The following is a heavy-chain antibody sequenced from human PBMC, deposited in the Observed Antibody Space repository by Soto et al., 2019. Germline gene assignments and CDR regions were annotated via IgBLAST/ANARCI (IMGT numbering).Heavy chain of an antibody. Sequence: QITLNESGPALVKPTQTLTLTCTFSGFSLNTRDVGVGWIRQPPGKALEWLGVVYWDDDKTYSPSLKSRLTSTKDTPKNQVVLRMTKMDHVDTATYYCAHCRGGVASFWGQGTLVTVSS. D-gene: IGHD3-16*01. CDR2: VYWDDDK. CDR1: GFSLNTRDVG. CDR3: AHCRGGVASF. V-gene: IGHV2-5*02. J-gene: IGHJ4*02.